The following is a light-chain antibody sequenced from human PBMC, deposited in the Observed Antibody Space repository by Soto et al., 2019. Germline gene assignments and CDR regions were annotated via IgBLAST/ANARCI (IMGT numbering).Light chain of an antibody. CDR1: QTISSY. V-gene: IGKV1-39*01. CDR2: GAS. Sequence: DIEMTHAPSSLSASVGDRVTITCRASQTISSYLNWYQKKPGKATMLLIYGASSLQGGVPSRFSGSGSGTDFTLTISSLQPEDFATYYCQQSYSAPFAFGPGTKVDIK. CDR3: QQSYSAPFA. J-gene: IGKJ3*01.